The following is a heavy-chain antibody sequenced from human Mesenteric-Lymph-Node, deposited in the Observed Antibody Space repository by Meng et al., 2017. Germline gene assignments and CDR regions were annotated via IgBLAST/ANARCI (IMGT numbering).Heavy chain of an antibody. CDR2: TYYRSKWYN. CDR3: ARGTWAKWTP. CDR1: GDIVSSNSAA. D-gene: IGHD3/OR15-3a*01. Sequence: PQSVPGLVTPPQPRSLTCAISGDIVSSNSAAWHWIRQSPSRGLEWLGRTYYRSKWYNDYAVSVKSRITINPDTSKNQFSLQLNSVTPEDTAVYYCARGTWAKWTPWGQGTLVTVSS. V-gene: IGHV6-1*01. J-gene: IGHJ4*02.